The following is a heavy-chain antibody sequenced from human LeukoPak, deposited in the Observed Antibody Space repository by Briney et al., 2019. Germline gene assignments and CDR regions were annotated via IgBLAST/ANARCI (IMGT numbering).Heavy chain of an antibody. CDR1: GYTFTDYY. Sequence: GASVKVSCKASGYTFTDYYTHWVRQAPGQGLEWMGRINPNSGGTNDAQNFQGRVTMTRDTSISTAYMELSRLRSDDTAVYYCARDLPSTSNWELDYWGQGTLVTVSS. V-gene: IGHV1-2*06. CDR3: ARDLPSTSNWELDY. CDR2: INPNSGGT. D-gene: IGHD7-27*01. J-gene: IGHJ4*02.